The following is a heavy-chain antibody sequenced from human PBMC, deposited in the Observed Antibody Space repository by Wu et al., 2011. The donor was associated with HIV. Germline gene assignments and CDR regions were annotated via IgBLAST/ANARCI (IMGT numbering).Heavy chain of an antibody. V-gene: IGHV1-69*01. J-gene: IGHJ6*03. D-gene: IGHD3-22*01. CDR2: IVPVLGGS. CDR3: ARGSGYHFNYNYLVV. CDR1: GGTLRKYA. Sequence: QVQLVQSGAEVREPGSSVKVSCKASGGTLRKYAFSWVRQAPGQGLEWMGGIVPVLGGSNYARKFQGSVTITADESTNTAYMELNNLRSEDTAVYYCARGSGYHFNYNYLVVWGKGTTVTVSS.